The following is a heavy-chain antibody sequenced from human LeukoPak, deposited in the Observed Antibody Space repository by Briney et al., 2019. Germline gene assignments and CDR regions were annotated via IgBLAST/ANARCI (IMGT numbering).Heavy chain of an antibody. CDR3: ARLFYNWNGADY. CDR2: IYYIGSP. Sequence: PSETLSLTYTVSGGSISSGGYYWGWIRQPPGKGLEWIGTIYYIGSPYYNPSLKSRVTISVDTSKNQFSLKLTSVTAADTAVYYCARLFYNWNGADYWGQGTLVTVSS. CDR1: GGSISSGGYY. D-gene: IGHD1-20*01. V-gene: IGHV4-39*01. J-gene: IGHJ4*02.